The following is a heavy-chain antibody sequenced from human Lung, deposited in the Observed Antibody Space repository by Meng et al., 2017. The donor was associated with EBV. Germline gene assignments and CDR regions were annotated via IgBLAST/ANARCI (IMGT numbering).Heavy chain of an antibody. J-gene: IGHJ1*01. D-gene: IGHD3-10*01. CDR1: GASIHNPTL. V-gene: IGHV4-4*02. CDR2: IPHRGSR. Sequence: QVQVRESGPALVKPAATLSLPCAVSGASIHNPTLWAWVRQPPGKGPGWIGEIPHRGSRADHPSLKSRVSMSIDKSKNQFSLKLTSVTAADTAVYHCLRGSGGSVWGQGTLVTVSS. CDR3: LRGSGGSV.